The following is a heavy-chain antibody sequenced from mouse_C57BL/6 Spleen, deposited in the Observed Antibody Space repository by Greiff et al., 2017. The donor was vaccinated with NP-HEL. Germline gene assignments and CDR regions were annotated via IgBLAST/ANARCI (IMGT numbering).Heavy chain of an antibody. CDR3: ARPLYFDY. CDR1: GYTFTSYW. CDR2: IYPGSGST. Sequence: QVQLKQPGAELVKPGASVKMSCKASGYTFTSYWITWVKQRPGQGLEWIGDIYPGSGSTNYNEKVKSKATLTVDKSSSTAYMQLSSLTSEDSAVYYRARPLYFDYWGQGTTLTVSS. D-gene: IGHD6-1*01. J-gene: IGHJ2*01. V-gene: IGHV1-55*01.